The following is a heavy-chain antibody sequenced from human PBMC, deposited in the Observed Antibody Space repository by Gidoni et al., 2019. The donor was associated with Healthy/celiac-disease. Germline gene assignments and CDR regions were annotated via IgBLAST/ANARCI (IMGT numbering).Heavy chain of an antibody. CDR2: FIPIFGTA. CDR3: AREGGLLGYCSGCSCSYFGY. Sequence: QVQLVQSWAEGKKPGSSVQVACKASRGTFSSFAISWVRQAPGQGLERVGGFIPIFGTANYAQKFQGRVTITADESTSTVYMELSSLRSEDTAVYYCAREGGLLGYCSGCSCSYFGYWGQGTLVTVSS. J-gene: IGHJ4*02. CDR1: RGTFSSFA. D-gene: IGHD2-15*01. V-gene: IGHV1-69*01.